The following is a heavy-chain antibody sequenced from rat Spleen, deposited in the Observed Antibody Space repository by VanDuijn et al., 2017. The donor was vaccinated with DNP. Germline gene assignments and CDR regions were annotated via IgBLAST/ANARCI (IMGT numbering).Heavy chain of an antibody. V-gene: IGHV2-19*01. CDR3: ARITPY. CDR2: IRANGVT. CDR1: GFSLADFS. Sequence: QVQLKESGPGLVQPSQTLSLTCTVSGFSLADFSVHWVRQTPGKGLEWMGRIRANGVTDYHSALKSRLSISRDTFKIQVFLKMNSLQTEDTAMYFCARITPYWGQGVMVTVSS. J-gene: IGHJ2*01. D-gene: IGHD1-10*01.